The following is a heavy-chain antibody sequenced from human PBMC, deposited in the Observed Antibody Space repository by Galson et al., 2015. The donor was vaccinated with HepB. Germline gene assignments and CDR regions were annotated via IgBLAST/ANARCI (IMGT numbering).Heavy chain of an antibody. J-gene: IGHJ6*02. Sequence: SLRLSCAASGFNFNSYSMNWVRQAPGKGPEWLSYISGTSGTIYNADSVTGRFTISRDNAKNLLYLQMNSLRDEDTAVYYCVRDGKYFNGMDAWGQGTRSQSL. D-gene: IGHD2/OR15-2a*01. V-gene: IGHV3-48*02. CDR2: ISGTSGTI. CDR1: GFNFNSYS. CDR3: VRDGKYFNGMDA.